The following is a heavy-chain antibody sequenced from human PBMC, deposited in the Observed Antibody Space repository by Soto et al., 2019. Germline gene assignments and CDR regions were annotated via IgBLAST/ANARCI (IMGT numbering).Heavy chain of an antibody. CDR2: ISHDGKT. Sequence: QVQLQESGPGLVKPSGTLSLTCAVSGGSIASGVWWSWVRQPPGKGLEWIGEISHDGKTNYNPSLKSRLSMSVDNSKNQLFLNVTSMTAADTAVYYRARDRVYSRGYFDPWGQGTLVTVSS. V-gene: IGHV4-4*02. CDR1: GGSIASGVW. CDR3: ARDRVYSRGYFDP. D-gene: IGHD5-12*01. J-gene: IGHJ5*02.